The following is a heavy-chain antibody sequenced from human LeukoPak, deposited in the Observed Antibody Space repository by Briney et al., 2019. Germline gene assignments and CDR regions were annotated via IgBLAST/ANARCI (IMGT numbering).Heavy chain of an antibody. CDR3: AKESDTAMANFDY. Sequence: GGSLRLSCAASGFTFSSYGTHWVRQAPGKGLEWVAFIRYDGSNKYYADSVKGRFTISRGNSKNTLYLQMNSLRAEDTAVYYCAKESDTAMANFDYWGQGTLVTVSS. V-gene: IGHV3-30*02. D-gene: IGHD5-18*01. CDR2: IRYDGSNK. J-gene: IGHJ4*02. CDR1: GFTFSSYG.